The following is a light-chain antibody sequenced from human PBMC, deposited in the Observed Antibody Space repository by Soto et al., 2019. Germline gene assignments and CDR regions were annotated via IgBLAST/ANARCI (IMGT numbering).Light chain of an antibody. Sequence: ETVMTQSPATLSVSPGERATLSCRASQSIGSNLAWYQQKPGQAPRLLIYDASNRATGIPARFSGSGSGTDFTLTISSLEPEDFAVYYCQQRSDWPLTFGPGTKVDIK. CDR1: QSIGSN. J-gene: IGKJ3*01. CDR2: DAS. V-gene: IGKV3-11*01. CDR3: QQRSDWPLT.